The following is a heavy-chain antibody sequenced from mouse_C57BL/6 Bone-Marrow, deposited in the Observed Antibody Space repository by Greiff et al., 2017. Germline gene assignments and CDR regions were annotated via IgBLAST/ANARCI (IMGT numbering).Heavy chain of an antibody. Sequence: VQLQQPGAELVMPGASVKLSCKASGYTFTSYWMHWVKQRPGQGLEWIGEIDPSDSYTNYNQKFKGKSTLTVDKSSSTAYMQLSSLTSEDSAVYDCAREGLWETGFAYWGQGTLVTVSA. V-gene: IGHV1-69*01. J-gene: IGHJ3*01. CDR1: GYTFTSYW. CDR3: AREGLWETGFAY. D-gene: IGHD6-1*01. CDR2: IDPSDSYT.